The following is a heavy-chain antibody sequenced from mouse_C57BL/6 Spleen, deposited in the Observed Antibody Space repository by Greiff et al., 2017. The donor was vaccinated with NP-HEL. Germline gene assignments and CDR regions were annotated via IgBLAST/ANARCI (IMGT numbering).Heavy chain of an antibody. Sequence: VQLQQPGAELVKPGASVKLSCKASGYTFTSYWMHWVKQRPGQGLEWIGMIHPNSGSTNYNEKFKSKATLTVDKSSSTAYMQLSSLTSEDSAVYYCARDELGYYAMDYWGQGTSVTVSS. J-gene: IGHJ4*01. CDR1: GYTFTSYW. V-gene: IGHV1-64*01. CDR3: ARDELGYYAMDY. CDR2: IHPNSGST. D-gene: IGHD1-3*01.